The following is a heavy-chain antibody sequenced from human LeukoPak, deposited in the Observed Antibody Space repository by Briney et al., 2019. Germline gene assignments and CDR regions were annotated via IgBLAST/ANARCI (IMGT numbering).Heavy chain of an antibody. V-gene: IGHV3-30-3*01. CDR1: GFTFSSYA. Sequence: GGSLRLSCAASGFTFSSYAMHWVRQAPGKGLEWVAVISYDGSNKYYADSVKGRFPISRDNSKNTLYLQMNSLRAEDTAVYYCARAYWDPWGQGTLVTVSS. J-gene: IGHJ4*02. D-gene: IGHD1-26*01. CDR2: ISYDGSNK. CDR3: ARAYWDP.